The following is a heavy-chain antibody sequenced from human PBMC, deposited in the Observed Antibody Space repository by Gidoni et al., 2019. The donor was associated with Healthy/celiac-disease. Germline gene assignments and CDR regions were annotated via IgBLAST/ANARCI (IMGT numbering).Heavy chain of an antibody. D-gene: IGHD3-22*01. Sequence: QVQLVESGGGVVQPGRSLRLPCEASGFTFGRYGMHWVRQAPGKGLEWVAVISYDGSNKYYADSVKGRFTISRDNSKNTLYLQMNSLRAEDTAVYYCAKDRDSINMIVVAGEFDYWGQGTLVTVSS. CDR1: GFTFGRYG. CDR2: ISYDGSNK. CDR3: AKDRDSINMIVVAGEFDY. V-gene: IGHV3-30*18. J-gene: IGHJ4*02.